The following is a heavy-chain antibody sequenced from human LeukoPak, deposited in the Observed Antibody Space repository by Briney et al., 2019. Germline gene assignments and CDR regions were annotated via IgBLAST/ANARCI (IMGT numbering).Heavy chain of an antibody. CDR2: IYTSGST. CDR1: GGSISSGSYV. V-gene: IGHV4-61*02. CDR3: ASDRIEVDAFDI. D-gene: IGHD2-15*01. Sequence: SETLSLTCTVSGGSISSGSYVWSWIRQPAGKGLEWIGRIYTSGSTNYNPSLKSRVTISVDTSKNQFSLKLSSVTAADTAVYYCASDRIEVDAFDIWGQGTMVTVSS. J-gene: IGHJ3*02.